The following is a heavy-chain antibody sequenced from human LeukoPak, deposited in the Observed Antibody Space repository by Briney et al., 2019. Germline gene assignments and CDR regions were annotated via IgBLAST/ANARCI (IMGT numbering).Heavy chain of an antibody. CDR3: SRSQFYD. CDR2: ISGDGTIK. V-gene: IGHV3-74*03. J-gene: IGHJ4*02. CDR1: GFPFSSYW. Sequence: GGSLRLSCEPSGFPFSSYWMLWVRQAPGKGLVWVSRISGDGTIKTYADFVRGRFTISRDNTKNILYLQMNSLKVEDTAIYCCSRSQFYDWGQGVLVTVST. D-gene: IGHD3-16*01.